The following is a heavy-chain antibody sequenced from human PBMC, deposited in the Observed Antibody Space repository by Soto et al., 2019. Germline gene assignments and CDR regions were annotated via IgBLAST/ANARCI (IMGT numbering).Heavy chain of an antibody. CDR3: ARDKAIAARSYYYYYYMDV. CDR1: GFTFSSYG. Sequence: QVQLVESGGGVVQPGGSLRLSCAASGFTFSSYGMHWVRQAPGKGLEWVAVIWYDGSNKYYADSVKGRFTISRDNSKNTLYLQMNSLRAEDTAVYYCARDKAIAARSYYYYYYMDVWGKGTTVTVSS. V-gene: IGHV3-33*01. J-gene: IGHJ6*03. D-gene: IGHD6-6*01. CDR2: IWYDGSNK.